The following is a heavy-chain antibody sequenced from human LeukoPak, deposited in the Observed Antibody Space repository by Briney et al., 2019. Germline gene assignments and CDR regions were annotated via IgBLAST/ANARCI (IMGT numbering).Heavy chain of an antibody. J-gene: IGHJ4*02. D-gene: IGHD5-24*01. CDR2: IRYDGSNK. CDR3: ARDGRRDGYTRYYFDY. CDR1: GFTFSSYG. V-gene: IGHV3-30*02. Sequence: GGSLRLSCAASGFTFSSYGMHWVRQAPGKGLEWVAFIRYDGSNKYYADSVKGRFIISRDNSKNTLYLQMNTLRAEDTAVYYCARDGRRDGYTRYYFDYWGQGTLVTVSS.